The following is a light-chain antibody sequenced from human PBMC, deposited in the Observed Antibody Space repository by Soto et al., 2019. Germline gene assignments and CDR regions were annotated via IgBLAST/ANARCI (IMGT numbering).Light chain of an antibody. J-gene: IGLJ3*02. CDR3: GTWDSSLSAWV. CDR1: SSNIGAGYD. CDR2: GNN. Sequence: QSVLTQPPSVSGAPGQTITISCTGSSSNIGAGYDVHWYQQLPGRAPKLLIYGNNNRPSGVPDRFSGSKSGTSVSLAITGLRGEDEADYHCGTWDSSLSAWVFGGGTKVTVL. V-gene: IGLV1-40*01.